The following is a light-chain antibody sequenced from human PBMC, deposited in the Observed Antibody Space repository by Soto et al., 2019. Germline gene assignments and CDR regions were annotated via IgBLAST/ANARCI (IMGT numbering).Light chain of an antibody. V-gene: IGKV1-27*01. CDR2: AAS. CDR3: QKYNSAPLT. J-gene: IGKJ4*01. CDR1: QGIAPY. Sequence: DVQMTQSPSSLSASVGDRVTITCRASQGIAPYLAWFQQKPGKVPKLLIYAASTLQSGVPSRFSGSGSGTDFTLTISSLQPEDVATYYCQKYNSAPLTSGGGTKVDIK.